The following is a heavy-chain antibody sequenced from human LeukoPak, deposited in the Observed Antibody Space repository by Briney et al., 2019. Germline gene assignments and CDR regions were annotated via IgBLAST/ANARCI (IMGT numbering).Heavy chain of an antibody. CDR3: ARDHIAAPYYYYYYMDV. V-gene: IGHV4-59*12. CDR2: IYHSGST. J-gene: IGHJ6*03. CDR1: GGSISSYY. D-gene: IGHD6-13*01. Sequence: SGTLSLTCAVSGGSISSYYWSWIRQPPGKGLEWIGYIYHSGSTYYNPSLKSRVTISVDRSKNQFSLKLSSVTAADTAVYYCARDHIAAPYYYYYYMDVWGKGTTVTVSS.